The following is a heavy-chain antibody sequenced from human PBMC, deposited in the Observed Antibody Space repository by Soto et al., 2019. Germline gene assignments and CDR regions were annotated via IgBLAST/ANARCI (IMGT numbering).Heavy chain of an antibody. D-gene: IGHD2-2*01. V-gene: IGHV1-18*01. CDR2: ISAYNGNT. CDR1: GYTFTSYG. Sequence: ASVKVSCKASGYTFTSYGISWVLQAPGQGLEWMGWISAYNGNTNYAQKLQGRVTMTTDTSTSTAYMELRSLRSDDTAVYYCARDGDIVVVPAAMQIDYWGQGTLVTVSS. CDR3: ARDGDIVVVPAAMQIDY. J-gene: IGHJ4*02.